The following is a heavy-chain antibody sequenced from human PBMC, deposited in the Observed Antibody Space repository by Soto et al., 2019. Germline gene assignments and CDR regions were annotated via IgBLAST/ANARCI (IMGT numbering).Heavy chain of an antibody. D-gene: IGHD6-13*01. J-gene: IGHJ4*02. Sequence: GGSLRLSCAASGFTFSSYAMHWVRQAPGKGLEWVAVISYDGSNKYYADSVKGRFTISRDNSKNTLYLQMNSLRAEDTAVYYCAKSQIGAAHYGDYWGQGTLVTVSS. CDR3: AKSQIGAAHYGDY. CDR1: GFTFSSYA. CDR2: ISYDGSNK. V-gene: IGHV3-30*18.